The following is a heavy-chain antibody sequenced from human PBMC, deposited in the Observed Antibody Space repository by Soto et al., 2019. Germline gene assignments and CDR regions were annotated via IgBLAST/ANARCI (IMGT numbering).Heavy chain of an antibody. Sequence: SEAPSLTCTASGGSISSSSYYCGWIRQPTGKGLEWIGSIYYSGSTYYNLSLKSRVTISVDTSKNQFSMTLSSVKAAETAVYFCAILTGYCSGDSCRIDHWGQGTPVT. J-gene: IGHJ4*02. CDR2: IYYSGST. V-gene: IGHV4-39*05. CDR3: AILTGYCSGDSCRIDH. CDR1: GGSISSSSYY. D-gene: IGHD2-15*01.